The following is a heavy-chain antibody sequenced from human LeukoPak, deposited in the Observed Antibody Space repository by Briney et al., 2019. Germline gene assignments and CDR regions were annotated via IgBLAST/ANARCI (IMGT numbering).Heavy chain of an antibody. J-gene: IGHJ4*02. V-gene: IGHV4-39*01. CDR2: IYYSGST. D-gene: IGHD6-13*01. CDR3: ARQPLYSRTWSFDY. CDR1: GGSISSNNYY. Sequence: PSETLSLTCTVSGGSISSNNYYWVWIRQPPGKGLEWLGSIYYSGSTYYNPSLKSRVTVSVDTSKNQFSLKVRSVTAADTAVYYCARQPLYSRTWSFDYWGQGTLVTVSS.